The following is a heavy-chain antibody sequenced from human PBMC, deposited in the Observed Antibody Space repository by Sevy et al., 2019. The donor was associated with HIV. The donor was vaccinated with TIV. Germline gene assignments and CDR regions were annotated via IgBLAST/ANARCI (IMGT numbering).Heavy chain of an antibody. CDR2: INTANGNT. J-gene: IGHJ5*02. D-gene: IGHD2-2*01. V-gene: IGHV1-3*04. CDR3: ARDPGGLPAAMMGWFDP. CDR1: GYTFSYYA. Sequence: ASVKVSCKASGYTFSYYAVHWVRQAPGQRLEWMGWINTANGNTKYSQKFQGRLTITRDTSASIVYMQLSSLRSEDTAVYYCARDPGGLPAAMMGWFDPWGQGTLVTVSS.